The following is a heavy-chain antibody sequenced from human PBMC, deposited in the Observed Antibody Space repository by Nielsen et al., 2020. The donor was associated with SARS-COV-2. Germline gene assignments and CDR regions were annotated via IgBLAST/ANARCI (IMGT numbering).Heavy chain of an antibody. Sequence: GESLKISCAASGFSFNNYGMHWVRQTPGKGLEWVAYISYEGSKQYYPGSVKGRFTISRENAKNSLYLQMNSLRAGDTAVYYCARGATFEYYYYMDVWGKGTTVTVSS. CDR3: ARGATFEYYYYMDV. V-gene: IGHV3-30*03. CDR1: GFSFNNYG. J-gene: IGHJ6*03. CDR2: ISYEGSKQ. D-gene: IGHD3-16*01.